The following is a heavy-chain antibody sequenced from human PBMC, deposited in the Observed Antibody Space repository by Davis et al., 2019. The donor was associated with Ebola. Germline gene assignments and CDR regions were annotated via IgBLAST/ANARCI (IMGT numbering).Heavy chain of an antibody. CDR2: ISSDGNTK. Sequence: GGSLRLSCAASGFPFSRYGIHWVRQAPGKGLELVAWISSDGNTKSYADSVKGRFTISRDNSKSTLYVQMNSLRVEDTAVYYCARDGIGYYPGDYWGRGSLVTVSS. J-gene: IGHJ4*02. CDR3: ARDGIGYYPGDY. V-gene: IGHV3-30*03. CDR1: GFPFSRYG. D-gene: IGHD1-26*01.